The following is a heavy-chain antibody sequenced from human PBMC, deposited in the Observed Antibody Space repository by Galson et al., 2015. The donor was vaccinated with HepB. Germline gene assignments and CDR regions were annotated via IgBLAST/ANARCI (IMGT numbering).Heavy chain of an antibody. CDR1: GYTFTSYY. J-gene: IGHJ3*02. CDR3: ARAASYIVVVPAVTDAFDI. CDR2: INPSGGST. D-gene: IGHD2-2*01. V-gene: IGHV1-46*01. Sequence: SVKVSCKASGYTFTSYYMHWVRQAPGQGLEWMGIINPSGGSTSYAQKFQGRVTMTRDTSTSTVYMELSSLRSEDTAVYYCARAASYIVVVPAVTDAFDIWGQGTMVTVSS.